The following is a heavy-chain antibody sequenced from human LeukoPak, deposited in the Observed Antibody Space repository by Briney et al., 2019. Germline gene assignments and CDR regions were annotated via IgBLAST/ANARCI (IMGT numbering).Heavy chain of an antibody. J-gene: IGHJ6*03. D-gene: IGHD3-3*01. V-gene: IGHV4-39*07. CDR1: GGSISSSSYY. CDR2: IYYSGST. Sequence: PSETLSLTCTVSGGSISSSSYYWGWIRQPPGKGLEWIGSIYYSGSTYYNPSLKSRVTISVDTSKNQFSLKLSSVTAADTAVYYCATQQGYDFWSGYTYYYYYMDVWGKGTTVTVSS. CDR3: ATQQGYDFWSGYTYYYYYMDV.